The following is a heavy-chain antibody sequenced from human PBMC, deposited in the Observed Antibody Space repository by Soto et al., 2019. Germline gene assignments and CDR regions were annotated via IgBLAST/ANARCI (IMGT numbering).Heavy chain of an antibody. V-gene: IGHV1-18*01. CDR2: ISAYNGNT. CDR3: ARGDIPSVIRLLPPKLFDY. CDR1: GYTFTSYG. J-gene: IGHJ4*02. D-gene: IGHD2-2*02. Sequence: ASVKVSCKASGYTFTSYGISWVRQAPGQGLEWMGWISAYNGNTNYAQKLQGRVTMTTDTSTSTAYMELRSLRSDDTAVYYCARGDIPSVIRLLPPKLFDYWGQGTLVTVSS.